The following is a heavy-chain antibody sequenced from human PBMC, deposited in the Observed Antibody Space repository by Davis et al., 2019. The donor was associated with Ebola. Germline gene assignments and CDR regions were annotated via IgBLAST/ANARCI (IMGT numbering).Heavy chain of an antibody. CDR1: GGSISSYY. Sequence: SETLSLTCTVSGGSISSYYWSWIRQTPGKGLEWIGDVNNSGTTRYNPSLKSRISMSVDPSKNQFSLKLSSVTAADTAVYYCASDQGYFDIWGRGIRVTVSS. D-gene: IGHD2-15*01. J-gene: IGHJ2*01. CDR3: ASDQGYFDI. V-gene: IGHV4-59*01. CDR2: VNNSGTT.